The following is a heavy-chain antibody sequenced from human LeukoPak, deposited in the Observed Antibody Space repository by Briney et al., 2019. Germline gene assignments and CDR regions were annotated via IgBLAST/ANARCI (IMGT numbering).Heavy chain of an antibody. CDR1: GYTLTELS. D-gene: IGHD5-18*01. CDR2: FDPEDGET. CDR3: ATADLAMVTRAANAFDI. Sequence: ASVKVSCKVPGYTLTELSMHWVRQAPGKGLEWMGGFDPEDGETIYAQKFQGRVTMTEDTSTDTAYMELSSLRSEDTAVYYCATADLAMVTRAANAFDIWGQGTMVTVSS. J-gene: IGHJ3*02. V-gene: IGHV1-24*01.